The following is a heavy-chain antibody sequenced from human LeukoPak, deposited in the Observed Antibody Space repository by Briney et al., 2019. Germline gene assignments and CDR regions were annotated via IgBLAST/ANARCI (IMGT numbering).Heavy chain of an antibody. D-gene: IGHD4-23*01. V-gene: IGHV3-48*03. Sequence: TGGSLRLSCAASGFTFSSYEMIWVREAPGKGLERVSYISSSGSTMYYADSVKGRFTISRDNAKNSLYLQMGSLRAEDTAVYYCARWSASDYWGQGTLVTVSS. J-gene: IGHJ4*02. CDR3: ARWSASDY. CDR1: GFTFSSYE. CDR2: ISSSGSTM.